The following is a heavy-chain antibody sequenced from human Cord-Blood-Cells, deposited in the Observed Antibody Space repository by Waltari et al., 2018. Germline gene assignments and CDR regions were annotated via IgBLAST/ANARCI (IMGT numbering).Heavy chain of an antibody. J-gene: IGHJ4*02. D-gene: IGHD3-22*01. V-gene: IGHV1-69*01. CDR3: ARDPEDYYYDSSGYYDY. CDR1: GGTFSSYA. CDR2: IIPIFGTA. Sequence: SCKASGGTFSSYAISWVRQAPGQGLEWMGGIIPIFGTANYAQKFQGRVTITADESTSTAYMELSSLRSEDTAVYYCARDPEDYYYDSSGYYDYWGQGTLVTVSS.